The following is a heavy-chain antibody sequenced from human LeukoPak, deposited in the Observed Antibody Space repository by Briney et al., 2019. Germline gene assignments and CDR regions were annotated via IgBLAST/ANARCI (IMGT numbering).Heavy chain of an antibody. D-gene: IGHD3-10*01. Sequence: GGSLRLSCAASGFTFSSYGMHWVRQAPGKGLERVAVIWYDGSNKYYADSVKGRFTISRDNSKNTLYLQMNSLRAEDTAVYYCARDETVPFDYWGQGTLVTVSS. CDR1: GFTFSSYG. CDR2: IWYDGSNK. V-gene: IGHV3-33*01. CDR3: ARDETVPFDY. J-gene: IGHJ4*02.